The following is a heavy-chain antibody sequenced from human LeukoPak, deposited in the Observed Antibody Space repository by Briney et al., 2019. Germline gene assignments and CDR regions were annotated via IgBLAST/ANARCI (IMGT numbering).Heavy chain of an antibody. J-gene: IGHJ6*03. Sequence: PGGSLRLSCAASGFTFSSYWMTWVRQAPGKGLERVANIKQDGSEKYYVDSVKGRFTISRDNAKNSLYLQMNSLRAEDTAVYYCARGRSALIGSYYYYYMDVWGKGTTVTVSS. D-gene: IGHD3-22*01. CDR1: GFTFSSYW. V-gene: IGHV3-7*04. CDR3: ARGRSALIGSYYYYYMDV. CDR2: IKQDGSEK.